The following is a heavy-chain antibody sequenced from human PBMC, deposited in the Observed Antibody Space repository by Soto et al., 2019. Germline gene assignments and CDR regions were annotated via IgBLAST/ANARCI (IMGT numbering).Heavy chain of an antibody. CDR1: GFSLSTSGVG. Sequence: QITLKESGPTLVKPTQTLTLTCTFSGFSLSTSGVGVGWIRQPPGKALEWLALIYWDDDKRYSPALKSRLTISKATPKNQVVLTITNMDPVDTATYYCAHVGYCISFSCSNWFEPWGQGTLVTVSS. V-gene: IGHV2-5*02. D-gene: IGHD2-2*01. CDR3: AHVGYCISFSCSNWFEP. J-gene: IGHJ5*02. CDR2: IYWDDDK.